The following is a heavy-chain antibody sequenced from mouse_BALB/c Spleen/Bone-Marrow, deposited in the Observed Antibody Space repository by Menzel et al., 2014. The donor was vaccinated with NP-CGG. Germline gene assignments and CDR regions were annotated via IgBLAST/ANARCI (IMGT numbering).Heavy chain of an antibody. Sequence: EVQLQQSGPELVKPGASVKMSCKASGYTFTSYVMHWVKQKPGQGLEWIGYINPYNDGTKYNEKFKGKATLTSDKSSSTAYTELSSLTSEDSAVYYCARRRVYGNYIYFDYWGQGTTLTVSS. V-gene: IGHV1-14*01. J-gene: IGHJ2*01. CDR1: GYTFTSYV. CDR3: ARRRVYGNYIYFDY. D-gene: IGHD2-1*01. CDR2: INPYNDGT.